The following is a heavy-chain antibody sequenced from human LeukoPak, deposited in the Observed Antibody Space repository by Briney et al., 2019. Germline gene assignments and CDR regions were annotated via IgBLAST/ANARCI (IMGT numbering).Heavy chain of an antibody. CDR1: GYTFTSYG. J-gene: IGHJ4*02. V-gene: IGHV1-2*02. Sequence: ASVKVSCKASGYTFTSYGISWVRQAPGQGLEWMGWINPNSGGTNYAQKFQGRVTMTRDTSISTAYMELSRLRSDDTAVYYCARCIAVADDLDYWGQGTLVTVSS. CDR3: ARCIAVADDLDY. D-gene: IGHD6-19*01. CDR2: INPNSGGT.